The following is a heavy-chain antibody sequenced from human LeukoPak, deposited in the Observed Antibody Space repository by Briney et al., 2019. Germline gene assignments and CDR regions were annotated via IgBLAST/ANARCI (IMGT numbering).Heavy chain of an antibody. CDR1: GFTFSSYW. CDR3: AREHSSWYGRGAFDI. J-gene: IGHJ3*02. CDR2: ISSSGSTI. Sequence: PGGSLRLSCAASGFTFSSYWMSWVRQAPGKGLEWVSYISSSGSTIYYADSVKGRFTISRDNAKNSLYLQMNSLRAEDTAVYYCAREHSSWYGRGAFDIWGQGTMVTVSS. V-gene: IGHV3-48*04. D-gene: IGHD6-13*01.